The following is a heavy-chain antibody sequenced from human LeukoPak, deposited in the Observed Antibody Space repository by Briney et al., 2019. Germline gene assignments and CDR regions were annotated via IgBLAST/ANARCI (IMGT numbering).Heavy chain of an antibody. V-gene: IGHV3-30*02. J-gene: IGHJ4*02. D-gene: IGHD3-3*01. Sequence: GGSLRLSCAASGFTFSSYGMHWVRQAPGKGLEWVAFIRYDGSNKYYADSVKGRFTISRDNSKNTLYLQMNSLRAEDTAVYYCAKDPSSFYDFWSAPFDYWGQGTLVTVSS. CDR2: IRYDGSNK. CDR3: AKDPSSFYDFWSAPFDY. CDR1: GFTFSSYG.